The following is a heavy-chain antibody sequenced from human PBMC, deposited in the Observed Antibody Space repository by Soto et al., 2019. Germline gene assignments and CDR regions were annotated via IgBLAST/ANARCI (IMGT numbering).Heavy chain of an antibody. V-gene: IGHV1-18*01. CDR3: ARDLPTMDV. CDR2: IRAYNGNT. CDR1: GYTFTSYG. J-gene: IGHJ6*02. Sequence: QVQLVQSGAEVKKPGASVKVSCKASGYTFTSYGISWVRQAPGQGLEWMGWIRAYNGNTNYAQKLQGRVTMTTDTSTSTAYXXXXXXXXXXXXXXXCARDLPTMDVWGQGTTVTVSS.